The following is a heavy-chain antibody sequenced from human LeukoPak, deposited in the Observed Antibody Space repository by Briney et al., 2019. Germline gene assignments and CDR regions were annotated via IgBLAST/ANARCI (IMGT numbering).Heavy chain of an antibody. CDR1: GFTFSDYY. CDR3: ASVGDYVWGSYRYTPFDY. CDR2: ISSSSSYI. D-gene: IGHD3-16*02. V-gene: IGHV3-11*06. Sequence: PGGSLRLSCAASGFTFSDYYMSWIRQAPGKGLEWVSSISSSSSYIYYADSVKGRFTISRDNAKNSLYLQMNSLRAEDTAVYYCASVGDYVWGSYRYTPFDYWGQGTLVTVSS. J-gene: IGHJ4*02.